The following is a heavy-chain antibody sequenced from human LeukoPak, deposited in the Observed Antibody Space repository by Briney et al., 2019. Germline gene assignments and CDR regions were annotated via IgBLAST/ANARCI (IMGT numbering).Heavy chain of an antibody. CDR1: GFTFSTYA. D-gene: IGHD2-2*02. J-gene: IGHJ4*02. CDR3: ARDPIEYCSSTSCYKLDY. Sequence: GGSLRLSCAASGFTFSTYAVNWVRQAPGKGLEWVSYISSTTTYIYYADSVRGRFTISRDNAKKSLYLQMNSLRAEDTAVYYCARDPIEYCSSTSCYKLDYWGQGTLVTVSS. CDR2: ISSTTTYI. V-gene: IGHV3-21*01.